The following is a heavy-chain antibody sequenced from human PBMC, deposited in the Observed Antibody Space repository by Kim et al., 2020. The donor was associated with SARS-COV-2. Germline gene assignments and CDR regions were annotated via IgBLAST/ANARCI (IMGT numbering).Heavy chain of an antibody. CDR2: ISSSGSTI. Sequence: GGSLRLSCAASGFTFSSYEMNWVRQAPGKGLEWVSYISSSGSTIYYADSVKGRFTISRDNAKNSLYLQMNSLRAEDTAVYYCARGFPWWSDSMLFDIWGQGTMVTVSS. CDR3: ARGFPWWSDSMLFDI. J-gene: IGHJ3*02. CDR1: GFTFSSYE. V-gene: IGHV3-48*03. D-gene: IGHD3-16*01.